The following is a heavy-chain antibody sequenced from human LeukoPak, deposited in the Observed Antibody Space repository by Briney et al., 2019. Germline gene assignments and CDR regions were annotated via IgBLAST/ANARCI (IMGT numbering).Heavy chain of an antibody. J-gene: IGHJ4*02. CDR3: ARVKADYFDY. D-gene: IGHD6-19*01. CDR2: ISSSSGYL. Sequence: PGGSLRLSCAASGFTFSIYNMNWVRQAPGKGLEWVSSISSSSGYLYYADSVKGRFTISRDNAKNSLYLQMNSLRAEDTAVYYCARVKADYFDYWGQGILVTVSS. V-gene: IGHV3-21*01. CDR1: GFTFSIYN.